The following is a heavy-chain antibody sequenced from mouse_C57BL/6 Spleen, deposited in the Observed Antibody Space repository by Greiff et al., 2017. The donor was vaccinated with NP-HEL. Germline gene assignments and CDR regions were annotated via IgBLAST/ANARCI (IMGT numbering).Heavy chain of an antibody. D-gene: IGHD1-1*01. CDR2: IHPNSGST. CDR3: ARVITTVARYFDV. Sequence: QVQLQQPGAELVKPGASVKLSCKASGYTFTSYWMHWVKQRPGQGLEWIGMIHPNSGSTNYNEKFKSKATLTVDKSSSTAYMQLSSLTSEDSAVYYCARVITTVARYFDVWGTGTTVTVSS. CDR1: GYTFTSYW. J-gene: IGHJ1*03. V-gene: IGHV1-64*01.